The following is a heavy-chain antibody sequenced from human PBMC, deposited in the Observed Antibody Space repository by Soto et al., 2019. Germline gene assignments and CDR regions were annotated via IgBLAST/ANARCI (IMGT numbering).Heavy chain of an antibody. D-gene: IGHD6-6*01. J-gene: IGHJ6*02. Sequence: HWVRQAPGKGLEWVAVISYDGSNKYYADSVKGRFTISRDNSKNTLYLQMNSLRAEDTAVYYCAKDTRFKYSSSWYYYYYGMDVWGQGTTVTVSS. V-gene: IGHV3-30*18. CDR2: ISYDGSNK. CDR3: AKDTRFKYSSSWYYYYYGMDV.